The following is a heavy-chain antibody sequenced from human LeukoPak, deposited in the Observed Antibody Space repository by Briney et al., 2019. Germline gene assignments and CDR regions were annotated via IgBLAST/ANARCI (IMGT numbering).Heavy chain of an antibody. J-gene: IGHJ4*02. D-gene: IGHD6-13*01. CDR2: INVGNGHT. V-gene: IGHV1-3*01. Sequence: GAPVKVSCKASGYTYSTYDIHWVRQAPGQRLEWMGWINVGNGHTKYSQTSQDRVTITRDRSANTAYMELSSLRSEDTAVYYCASFRYSSSWSPLDHWGQGTLVTVSS. CDR3: ASFRYSSSWSPLDH. CDR1: GYTYSTYD.